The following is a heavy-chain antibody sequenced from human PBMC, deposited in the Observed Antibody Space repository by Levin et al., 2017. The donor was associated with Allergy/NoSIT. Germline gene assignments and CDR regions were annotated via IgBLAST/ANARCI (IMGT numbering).Heavy chain of an antibody. CDR1: GYTFTGYY. D-gene: IGHD6-13*01. CDR2: INPNSGGT. V-gene: IGHV1-2*02. CDR3: ARDQIAAADNYYYGMDV. J-gene: IGHJ6*02. Sequence: GASVKVSCKASGYTFTGYYMHWVRQAPGQGLEWMGWINPNSGGTNYAQKFQGRVTMTRDTSISTAYMELSRLRSDDTAVYYCARDQIAAADNYYYGMDVWGQGTTVTVSS.